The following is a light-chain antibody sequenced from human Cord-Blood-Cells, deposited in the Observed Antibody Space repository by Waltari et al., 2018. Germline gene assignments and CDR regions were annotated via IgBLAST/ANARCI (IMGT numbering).Light chain of an antibody. J-gene: IGLJ2*01. CDR3: QSYDSSNVV. CDR2: EDN. V-gene: IGLV6-57*01. Sequence: NFMLTQPHSVSESPGTPVTISCPRSSGSIASNYVQWYQPRPGSSPTTVIYEDNQRPSGVPDRFSGSIDSSSNSASLTISGLKTEDEADYYCQSYDSSNVVFGGGTKLTVL. CDR1: SGSIASNY.